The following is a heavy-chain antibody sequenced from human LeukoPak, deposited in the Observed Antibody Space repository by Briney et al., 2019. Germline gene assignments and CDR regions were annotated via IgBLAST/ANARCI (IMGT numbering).Heavy chain of an antibody. Sequence: PAGSLRLSCAASGFSFSTYVIHWVRQAPGKGLEWVAFIWHDGSNKYHGDSVKDRFIISRDNSKQPPYLQMDSMRGEDTAVYYCARDRGYTYGQPLDLWRRGTRDSVSS. D-gene: IGHD5-18*01. J-gene: IGHJ4*02. CDR3: ARDRGYTYGQPLDL. CDR1: GFSFSTYV. CDR2: IWHDGSNK. V-gene: IGHV3-33*01.